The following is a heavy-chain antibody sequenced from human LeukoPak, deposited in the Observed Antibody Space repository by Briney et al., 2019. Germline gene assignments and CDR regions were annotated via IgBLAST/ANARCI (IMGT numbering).Heavy chain of an antibody. CDR3: ARSYCGGDCYWTIDY. CDR1: GYTFTGYC. Sequence: ASVKVSCKASGYTFTGYCMHWVRQAPGQGLTWMGWINPNTGVPNYAQKFQGRVTMTRATSINTAYMELDRLTSDDTAIYYCARSYCGGDCYWTIDYWGQGTLVTVSS. CDR2: INPNTGVP. V-gene: IGHV1-2*02. J-gene: IGHJ4*02. D-gene: IGHD2-21*02.